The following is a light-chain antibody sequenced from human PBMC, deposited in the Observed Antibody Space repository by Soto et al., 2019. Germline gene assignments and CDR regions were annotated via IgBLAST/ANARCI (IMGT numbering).Light chain of an antibody. CDR3: CSYAGSRV. V-gene: IGLV2-23*01. CDR1: SSDVGSYNL. Sequence: QSALTQPASVSGSPRQSITISCTGTSSDVGSYNLVSWYQQHPGKAPKLMIYEGSKRPSGVSNRFSGSKSGNTASLTISGLHAEDEADYYCCSYAGSRVFGGGTKLTVL. J-gene: IGLJ3*02. CDR2: EGS.